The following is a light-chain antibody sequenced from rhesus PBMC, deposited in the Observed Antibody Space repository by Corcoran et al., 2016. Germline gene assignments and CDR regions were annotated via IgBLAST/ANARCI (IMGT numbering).Light chain of an antibody. CDR3: QKYSSSPYS. CDR1: PSVSNY. J-gene: IGKJ2*01. CDR2: GAS. V-gene: IGKV3-53*02. Sequence: QVILTQSPATLSLSPGERATLSCRASPSVSNYLVWYQQKPGQAPRLLIYGASIRATGIPDRFSGSGSGTEFTLTISSLEPEDFAVYYCQKYSSSPYSFGQGTKVEIK.